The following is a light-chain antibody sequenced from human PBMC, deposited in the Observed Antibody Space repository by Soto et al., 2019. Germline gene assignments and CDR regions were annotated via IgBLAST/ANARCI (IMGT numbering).Light chain of an antibody. V-gene: IGKV3-11*01. J-gene: IGKJ4*01. CDR1: QSVNSY. CDR2: DAS. CDR3: QQRHSWPT. Sequence: EIVLTQSPATLSLSPGERAALSCRASQSVNSYLAWYQQKPGQAPRLLIYDASNRATGIPARFSGSGSGTDFTLTISSLEPEDFAVYYCQQRHSWPTFGGGTKVELK.